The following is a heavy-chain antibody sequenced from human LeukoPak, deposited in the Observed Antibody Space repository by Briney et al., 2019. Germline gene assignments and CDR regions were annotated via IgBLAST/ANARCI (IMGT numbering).Heavy chain of an antibody. V-gene: IGHV1-69*06. CDR2: IIPIFGTA. CDR3: ARDLKDIVVVPAAMGNDAFDI. Sequence: GASVKVSCKTSGGTLSRYAMSWVRQAPGQGLEWMGEIIPIFGTANYAQKFQGRVTITADKSTSTAYMELSSLRSEDTAVYYCARDLKDIVVVPAAMGNDAFDIWGQGTMVTVSS. CDR1: GGTLSRYA. D-gene: IGHD2-2*01. J-gene: IGHJ3*02.